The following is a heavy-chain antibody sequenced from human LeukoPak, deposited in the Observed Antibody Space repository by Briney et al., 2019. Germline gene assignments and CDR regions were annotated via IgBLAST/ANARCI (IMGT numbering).Heavy chain of an antibody. V-gene: IGHV4-39*07. CDR1: GGSISSSSYY. Sequence: SETLSLTCTVSGGSISSSSYYWGWIRQPPGKGLEWIGSIYYSGSTYYNPSLKSRVTISVDTSKNQFSLKLSSVTAADTAVYYRAREGRFGELSTSAWGQGTLVTVSS. CDR3: AREGRFGELSTSA. D-gene: IGHD3-10*01. CDR2: IYYSGST. J-gene: IGHJ5*02.